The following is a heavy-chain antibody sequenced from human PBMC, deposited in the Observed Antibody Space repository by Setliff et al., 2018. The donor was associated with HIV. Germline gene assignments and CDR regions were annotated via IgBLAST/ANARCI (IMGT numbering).Heavy chain of an antibody. CDR1: GYSFTTYD. J-gene: IGHJ6*02. Sequence: ASVKVSCKTSGYSFTTYDINWVRQAAGQGLEWMGWMDPASGDTGSAQKFQGRLTMTRDTSIDTAYMELSSLSSDDSAVYFCARAFVEVTPHYALDVWGQGTTVTVSS. CDR2: MDPASGDT. CDR3: ARAFVEVTPHYALDV. D-gene: IGHD2-21*02. V-gene: IGHV1-8*02.